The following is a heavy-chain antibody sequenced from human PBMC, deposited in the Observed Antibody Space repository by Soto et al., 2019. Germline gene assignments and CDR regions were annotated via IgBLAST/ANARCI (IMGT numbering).Heavy chain of an antibody. Sequence: GESLKISCKGSGYSFTSYWISWVRQMPGKGLEWMGRIDPSDSYTNYSPSFQGHVTISADKSISTAYLQWSSLKASDTAMYYCARETAASLGIYYNGMDVWGQGTTVTVS. V-gene: IGHV5-10-1*01. CDR1: GYSFTSYW. CDR3: ARETAASLGIYYNGMDV. D-gene: IGHD5-18*01. CDR2: IDPSDSYT. J-gene: IGHJ6*02.